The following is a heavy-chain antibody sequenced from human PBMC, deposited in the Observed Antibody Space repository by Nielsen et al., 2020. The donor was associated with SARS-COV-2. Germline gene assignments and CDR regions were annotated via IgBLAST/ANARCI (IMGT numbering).Heavy chain of an antibody. CDR1: GFTFDDYG. CDR2: INWNGGST. J-gene: IGHJ6*02. V-gene: IGHV3-20*04. D-gene: IGHD6-19*01. CDR3: ARDMEAVAGTTWYYGMDV. Sequence: GESLKISCAASGFTFDDYGMSWVRQAQGKGLEWVSGINWNGGSTGYADSVKGRFTISRDNAKNSLYLQMNSLRAEDTAVYYCARDMEAVAGTTWYYGMDVWGQGTTVTVSS.